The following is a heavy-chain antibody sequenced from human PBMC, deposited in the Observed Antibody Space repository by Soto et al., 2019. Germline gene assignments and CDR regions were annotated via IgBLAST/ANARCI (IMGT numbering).Heavy chain of an antibody. CDR3: AMLRDCSSNSCRNDGVYYFDY. V-gene: IGHV4-31*03. Sequence: QVQLQESGPGLVKPSQTLSLTCTVSGGSISSGGYYWSGIRQHPGKGLEWIGHIFSTGSTDYNPSLKCRLSILLDTPKNQYSLQLSSVTAPDPAVYYCAMLRDCSSNSCRNDGVYYFDYWGQGTLITVSS. CDR1: GGSISSGGYY. D-gene: IGHD2-2*01. J-gene: IGHJ4*02. CDR2: IFSTGST.